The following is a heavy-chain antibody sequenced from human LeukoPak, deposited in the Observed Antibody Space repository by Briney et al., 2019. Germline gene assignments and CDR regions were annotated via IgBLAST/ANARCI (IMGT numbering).Heavy chain of an antibody. CDR3: VGDPTTNRFQYFQY. J-gene: IGHJ1*01. Sequence: MPGGSLRLSCTASGFTFSNFGVNWVRQAPGKGLEWVSCMDRHTDIYYANSVRGRFTISRDNAKNSVFPQMNRLTVEDTAVYYCVGDPTTNRFQYFQYWGQGALVTVSS. D-gene: IGHD1-26*01. V-gene: IGHV3-69-1*02. CDR1: GFTFSNFG. CDR2: MDRHTDI.